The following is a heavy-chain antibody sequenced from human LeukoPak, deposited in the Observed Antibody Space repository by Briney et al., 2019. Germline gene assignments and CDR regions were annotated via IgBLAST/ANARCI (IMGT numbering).Heavy chain of an antibody. CDR3: ARDSRRIAAAGIHGRGEGWFDP. D-gene: IGHD6-13*01. CDR1: GFTFSDYY. Sequence: KTGGSLRLSCAASGFTFSDYYMSWIRQAPGKGLKWVSYISSRGSTIYYADSVKGRFTISRDNAKNSLYLQMNSLRAEDTAVYYCARDSRRIAAAGIHGRGEGWFDPWGQGTLVTVSS. J-gene: IGHJ5*02. CDR2: ISSRGSTI. V-gene: IGHV3-11*01.